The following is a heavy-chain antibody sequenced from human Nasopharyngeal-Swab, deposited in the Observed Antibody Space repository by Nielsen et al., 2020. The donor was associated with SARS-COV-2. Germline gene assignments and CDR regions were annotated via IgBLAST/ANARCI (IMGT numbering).Heavy chain of an antibody. Sequence: SQTLSLTCAVSGYSISSDNYWAWLRQPSGKGLEWLGSVYHSGSTYYHPSLKSRATIPVDTSNNQLPLKLTSVTAADTAVYYCGRHGAGTGGNRVYYYYYVNVWGKGTTVTVSS. J-gene: IGHJ6*03. V-gene: IGHV4-38-2*01. CDR3: GRHGAGTGGNRVYYYYYVNV. CDR2: VYHSGST. CDR1: GYSISSDNY. D-gene: IGHD1-1*01.